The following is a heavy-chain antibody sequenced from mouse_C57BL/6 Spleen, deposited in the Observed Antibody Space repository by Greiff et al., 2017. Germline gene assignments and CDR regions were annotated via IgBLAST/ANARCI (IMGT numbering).Heavy chain of an antibody. J-gene: IGHJ3*01. CDR1: GYTFTSYC. V-gene: IGHV1-50*01. D-gene: IGHD3-2*02. Sequence: QVQLQQPGAELVKPGASVKLSCKASGYTFTSYCMQWVKQRPGQGLEWIGEIDPSDSYTNYNQKFKGKATLTVDTSSSTAYMQLSSLTSEDSAVYYCARGAAQATDYWGQGTLVTVSA. CDR3: ARGAAQATDY. CDR2: IDPSDSYT.